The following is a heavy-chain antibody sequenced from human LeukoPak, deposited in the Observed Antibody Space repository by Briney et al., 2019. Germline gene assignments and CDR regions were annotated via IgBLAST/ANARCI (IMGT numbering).Heavy chain of an antibody. D-gene: IGHD6-13*01. Sequence: GGSLRLSCAASGFTFSNYSMNWVRQAPGKGLEWVSYISRSSTTIYYADSVKGRFTISRDNAKNSLYLQMNSLRAEDTAVYYCATSGYSSSWYFGWGQGTLVTVSS. J-gene: IGHJ4*02. CDR3: ATSGYSSSWYFG. V-gene: IGHV3-48*01. CDR2: ISRSSTTI. CDR1: GFTFSNYS.